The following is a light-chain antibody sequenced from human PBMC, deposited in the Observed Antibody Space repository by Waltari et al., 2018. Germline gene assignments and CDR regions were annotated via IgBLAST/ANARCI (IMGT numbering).Light chain of an antibody. Sequence: EAVMTQSPATLSVSPGERATLSCRASQSVSSNLVWYQQKPGQAPRLLIYVASTRATGVPARFSGSGSGTEFTLTISSLQSEDSAAYFCQQHHHWPRTLGQGTKVEIK. CDR1: QSVSSN. CDR3: QQHHHWPRT. J-gene: IGKJ1*01. V-gene: IGKV3-15*01. CDR2: VAS.